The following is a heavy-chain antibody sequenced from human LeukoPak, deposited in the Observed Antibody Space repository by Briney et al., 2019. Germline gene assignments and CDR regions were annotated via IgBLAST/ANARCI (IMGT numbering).Heavy chain of an antibody. V-gene: IGHV5-51*01. Sequence: GESLKISCEASGYSLTTYWITWVRQMPGKGLEWMGIIYPGDSDTRYSPSFQGQVTISADKSISTAYLQWSSLKASDTAMYYCARHPEGASGGDYWGQGTLVTVSS. D-gene: IGHD3-10*01. J-gene: IGHJ4*02. CDR1: GYSLTTYW. CDR3: ARHPEGASGGDY. CDR2: IYPGDSDT.